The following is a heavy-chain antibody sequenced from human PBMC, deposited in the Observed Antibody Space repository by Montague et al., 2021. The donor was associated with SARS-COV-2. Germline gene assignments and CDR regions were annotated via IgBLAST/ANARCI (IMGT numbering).Heavy chain of an antibody. J-gene: IGHJ3*02. CDR1: GFTFSNYD. CDR3: ARDYGTIVGDCLDI. V-gene: IGHV3-48*03. CDR2: INSGADTA. D-gene: IGHD3-16*02. Sequence: SLRLSCAASGFTFSNYDMNWVRQAPGRGPEWVSYINSGADTASYADSVEGRFTISRDNDKNSLYLQMNSLRVEDTAVYYCARDYGTIVGDCLDIWGQGTQVTVSS.